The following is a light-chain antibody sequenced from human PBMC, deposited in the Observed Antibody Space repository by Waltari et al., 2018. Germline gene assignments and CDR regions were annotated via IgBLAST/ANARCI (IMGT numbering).Light chain of an antibody. CDR1: KLGEKY. CDR3: QAWDTTTVV. Sequence: SFDLTQPPSVSVSPGQTVSIACSGDKLGEKYASWFQQRPGQSPVLVIYQDNKRPSGIPGRFSGSNSGNTATLTISWTQAIDEADYYCQAWDTTTVVFGGGTRLTVL. V-gene: IGLV3-1*01. J-gene: IGLJ2*01. CDR2: QDN.